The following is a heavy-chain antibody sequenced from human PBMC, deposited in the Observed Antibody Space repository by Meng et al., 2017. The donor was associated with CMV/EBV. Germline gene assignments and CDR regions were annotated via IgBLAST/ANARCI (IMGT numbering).Heavy chain of an antibody. V-gene: IGHV1-2*02. D-gene: IGHD1-26*01. CDR2: INPNSGGT. CDR3: ASIVSGSYLQLPDY. J-gene: IGHJ4*02. CDR1: GYTFTGYH. Sequence: ASVKVSCKASGYTFTGYHMHWVRQAPGQGLEWMGWINPNSGGTNYAQKFQGRVTMTRDTSISTAYMALSRLRSDDTAVYYCASIVSGSYLQLPDYWGQGTLVTVSS.